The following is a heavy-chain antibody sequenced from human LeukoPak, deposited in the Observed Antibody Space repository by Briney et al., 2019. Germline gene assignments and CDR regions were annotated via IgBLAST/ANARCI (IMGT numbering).Heavy chain of an antibody. Sequence: SETLSLTCAVYGESFSGYYWTWIRQPPGKGLEWIGEINDSGRTSCNPSLKSRVIISVDTSKNQFSLNLSSVTAADTAVYYCARDSSGSGRVDYWGQGTLVTVSS. CDR3: ARDSSGSGRVDY. CDR2: INDSGRT. CDR1: GESFSGYY. V-gene: IGHV4-34*09. J-gene: IGHJ4*02. D-gene: IGHD3-10*01.